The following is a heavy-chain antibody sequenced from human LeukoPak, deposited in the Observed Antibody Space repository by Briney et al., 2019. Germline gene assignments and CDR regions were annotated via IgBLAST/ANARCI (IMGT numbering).Heavy chain of an antibody. CDR3: ARTIVEVRAASDVFDI. J-gene: IGHJ3*02. Sequence: GGSLRPSCAASGSTFSTSWMSWVRQAPGKGLEWVANIFQDGNEKYYVDSVKGRFTISRDNAKNSLYLQMNSLRVEDTAVYYCARTIVEVRAASDVFDIWGQGTMVTVSS. D-gene: IGHD2-2*01. CDR2: IFQDGNEK. V-gene: IGHV3-7*01. CDR1: GSTFSTSW.